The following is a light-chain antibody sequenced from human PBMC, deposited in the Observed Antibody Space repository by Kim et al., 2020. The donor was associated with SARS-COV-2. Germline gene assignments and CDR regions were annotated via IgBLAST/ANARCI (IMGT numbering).Light chain of an antibody. CDR1: NIGSKS. Sequence: VSVARGKTARITCGGNNIGSKSVHWYQQKPGQAPVLVIYYDSDRPSGIPERFSGSNSGNTATLTISRVEAGDEADYYCQVWDSAVVFGGGTQLTVL. CDR3: QVWDSAVV. CDR2: YDS. V-gene: IGLV3-21*04. J-gene: IGLJ2*01.